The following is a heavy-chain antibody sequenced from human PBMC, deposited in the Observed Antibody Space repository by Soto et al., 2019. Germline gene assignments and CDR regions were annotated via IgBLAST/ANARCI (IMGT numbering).Heavy chain of an antibody. Sequence: SVKVSCKASGGTFSSYAISWVRQAPGQGLEWMGGIIPIFGTANYAQKFQGRVTITADESTSTAYMELSSLRSEDTAVYYCARVPRGTVLIGADWGQGTLVTVSS. J-gene: IGHJ4*02. CDR1: GGTFSSYA. CDR2: IIPIFGTA. CDR3: ARVPRGTVLIGAD. D-gene: IGHD2-15*01. V-gene: IGHV1-69*13.